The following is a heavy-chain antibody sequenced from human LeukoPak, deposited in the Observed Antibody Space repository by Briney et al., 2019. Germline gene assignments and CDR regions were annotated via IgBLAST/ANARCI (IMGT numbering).Heavy chain of an antibody. V-gene: IGHV1-18*04. CDR1: GYTFTSYG. CDR3: VRHIKPAGPWDGMDV. CDR2: ISAYNSNK. D-gene: IGHD1-26*01. J-gene: IGHJ6*02. Sequence: PMASVKVSCKASGYTFTSYGISWVRQAPGQGLEWVAWISAYNSNKNSAEKFQGRVTMTIDTSTSTAYMELRSLKSDDTAVYYCVRHIKPAGPWDGMDVWGQGTTVIVSS.